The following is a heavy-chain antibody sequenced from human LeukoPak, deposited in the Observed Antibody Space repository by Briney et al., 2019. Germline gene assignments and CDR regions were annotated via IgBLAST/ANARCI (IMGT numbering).Heavy chain of an antibody. CDR2: IDPSGGTT. CDR3: APRGSYLGH. Sequence: GGSLRLSCAASGFAFSTYAMSWVRQAPGKGLEWVSTIDPSGGTTYYAESVRGRFTISRDNSNNTLFLQMNSLSADDTAVYYCAPRGSYLGHWGQGTLVTVSS. J-gene: IGHJ4*02. V-gene: IGHV3-23*01. CDR1: GFAFSTYA. D-gene: IGHD3-16*01.